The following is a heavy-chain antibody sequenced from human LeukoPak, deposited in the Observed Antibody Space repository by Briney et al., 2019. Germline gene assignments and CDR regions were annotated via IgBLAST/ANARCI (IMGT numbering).Heavy chain of an antibody. CDR3: ARARSYYDSSGYYLFDP. CDR2: IYYSGST. D-gene: IGHD3-22*01. CDR1: GGSISSYY. Sequence: SETLSLTCTVSGGSISSYYWSWIRQPPGKGLEWIGYIYYSGSTNYNPSLKSRVTMSVDTSKNQFSLRLSSVTAADTAVYYCARARSYYDSSGYYLFDPWGQGTLVTVSS. J-gene: IGHJ5*02. V-gene: IGHV4-59*12.